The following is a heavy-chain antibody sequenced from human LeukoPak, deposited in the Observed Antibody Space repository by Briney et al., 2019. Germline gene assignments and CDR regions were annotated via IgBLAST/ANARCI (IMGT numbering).Heavy chain of an antibody. V-gene: IGHV3-7*01. CDR2: INQDGSEK. CDR3: AELGITMIGGV. Sequence: GGSLRLSCVVPAFTFSSYWMNWVRQAPGKGLEWVANINQDGSEKYYVDSVKGRFTISRDNAKNSLYLQMNSLRAEDTAVYYCAELGITMIGGVWGKGTTVTISS. CDR1: AFTFSSYW. J-gene: IGHJ6*04. D-gene: IGHD3-10*02.